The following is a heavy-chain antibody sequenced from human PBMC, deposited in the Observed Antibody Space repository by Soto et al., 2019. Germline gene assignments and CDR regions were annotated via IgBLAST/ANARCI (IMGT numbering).Heavy chain of an antibody. CDR2: IYYSGST. Sequence: SETLSLTCTVSGGSISSSSYYWGWIRQPPGKGLEWIGSIYYSGSTYYNPSLKRRVTISVDTSKNQFSLKLSSVTAADTAVYYFARHEGRWLQLRPFDYWGQGTLVTVSS. CDR3: ARHEGRWLQLRPFDY. CDR1: GGSISSSSYY. J-gene: IGHJ4*02. D-gene: IGHD5-12*01. V-gene: IGHV4-39*01.